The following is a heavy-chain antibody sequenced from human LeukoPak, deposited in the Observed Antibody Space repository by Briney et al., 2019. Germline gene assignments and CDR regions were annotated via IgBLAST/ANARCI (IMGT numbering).Heavy chain of an antibody. D-gene: IGHD6-13*01. V-gene: IGHV3-48*03. CDR3: ARGRRDSSWYGGDAFDI. CDR1: GFTFSSYE. Sequence: PGGSLRLSCAASGFTFSSYEMNWVRQAPGKGLEWVSYIYSSGSTIYYADSVKGRFTISRDNAKNSLYLQMNSLRAEDTAIYYCARGRRDSSWYGGDAFDIWGQGTMVTASS. CDR2: IYSSGSTI. J-gene: IGHJ3*02.